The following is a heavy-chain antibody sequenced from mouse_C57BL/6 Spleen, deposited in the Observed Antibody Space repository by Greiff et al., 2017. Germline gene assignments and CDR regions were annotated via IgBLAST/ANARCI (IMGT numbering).Heavy chain of an antibody. CDR1: GYTFTDYE. Sequence: QVQLQQSGAELVRPGASVTLSCKASGYTFTDYEMHWVKQTPVHGLEWIGAIDPETGGTAYNQKFKGKAILTADKSSSTAYMELRSLTSEDSAVYYCTIPYSNGYFDYWGQCTTLTVSS. D-gene: IGHD2-5*01. CDR2: IDPETGGT. V-gene: IGHV1-15*01. J-gene: IGHJ2*01. CDR3: TIPYSNGYFDY.